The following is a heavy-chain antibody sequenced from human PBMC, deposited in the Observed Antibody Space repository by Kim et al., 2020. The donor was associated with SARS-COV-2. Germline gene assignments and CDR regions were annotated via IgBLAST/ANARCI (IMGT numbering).Heavy chain of an antibody. CDR1: GGTFSSYA. Sequence: SVKVSCKASGGTFSSYAISWVRQAPGQGLEWMGGIIPIFGTANYAQKFQGRVTITADESTSTAYMELSSLRSEDTAVYYCARAFFGDGYKEPTTFLYWYFDLWGRGTLVTVSS. CDR2: IIPIFGTA. V-gene: IGHV1-69*13. J-gene: IGHJ2*01. CDR3: ARAFFGDGYKEPTTFLYWYFDL. D-gene: IGHD3-3*02.